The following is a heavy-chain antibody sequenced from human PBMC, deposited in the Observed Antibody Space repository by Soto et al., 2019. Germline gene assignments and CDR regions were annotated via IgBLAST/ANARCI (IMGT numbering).Heavy chain of an antibody. J-gene: IGHJ6*02. D-gene: IGHD5-12*01. CDR3: ARDQGVEMATIGTIPGGSYYYGMDV. CDR2: IIPIFGTA. CDR1: GGTFRSYA. Sequence: QVQLVQSGAEVKKPGSSVKVSCKASGGTFRSYAISWVRQAPGQGLEWMGGIIPIFGTANYAQKFQGRVTITADKSTSTAYMELGSLRSEDTAVYYCARDQGVEMATIGTIPGGSYYYGMDVWGQGTTVTVSS. V-gene: IGHV1-69*06.